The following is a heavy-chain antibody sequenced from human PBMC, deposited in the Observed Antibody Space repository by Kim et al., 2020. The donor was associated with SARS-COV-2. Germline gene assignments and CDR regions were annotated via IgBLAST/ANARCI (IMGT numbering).Heavy chain of an antibody. D-gene: IGHD3-10*01. V-gene: IGHV5-51*01. CDR3: ARATMVRGVITAFDI. J-gene: IGHJ3*02. Sequence: PSFQGQVTISADKSISTAYLQWSSLKASDTAMYYCARATMVRGVITAFDIWGQGTMVTVSS.